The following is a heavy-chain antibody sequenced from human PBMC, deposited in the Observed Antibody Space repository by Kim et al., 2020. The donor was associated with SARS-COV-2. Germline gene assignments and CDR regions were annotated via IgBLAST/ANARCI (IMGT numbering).Heavy chain of an antibody. CDR2: ISGSGVST. CDR3: AKDWDTYYYDSSGQPDY. V-gene: IGHV3-23*01. D-gene: IGHD3-22*01. CDR1: GFTFSSYA. Sequence: LSLTCAASGFTFSSYAMSWVRQAPGKGLEWVSAISGSGVSTYYADSVKGRFTISRDNSKNTLYLLMNSLRAEDTAVYSCAKDWDTYYYDSSGQPDYWGQGTLVTVSS. J-gene: IGHJ4*02.